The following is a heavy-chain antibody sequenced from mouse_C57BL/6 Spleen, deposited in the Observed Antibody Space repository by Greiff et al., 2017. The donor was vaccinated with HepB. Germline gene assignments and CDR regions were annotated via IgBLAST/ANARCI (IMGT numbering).Heavy chain of an antibody. D-gene: IGHD2-5*01. J-gene: IGHJ4*01. Sequence: QVQLQQSGPELVKPGASVKISCKASGYAFSSSWMNWVKQRPGKGLEWIGRIYPGDGDTNYNGKFKGKATLTADKSSSTAYMQLSSLTSEDSAVYFCARSYDSKDYAMDYWGQGTSVTVSS. CDR2: IYPGDGDT. CDR3: ARSYDSKDYAMDY. V-gene: IGHV1-82*01. CDR1: GYAFSSSW.